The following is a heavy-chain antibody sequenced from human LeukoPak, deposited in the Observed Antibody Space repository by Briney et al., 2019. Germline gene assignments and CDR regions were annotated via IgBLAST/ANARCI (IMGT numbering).Heavy chain of an antibody. CDR3: ARGGQFYYGCSGYYHDGFDY. J-gene: IGHJ4*02. CDR2: IYYSGST. V-gene: IGHV4-31*03. D-gene: IGHD3-22*01. Sequence: PSQTLSLTCTVSGGSISSGGYYWSWIRQHPGKGLEWIGYIYYSGSTYYNPSLKSRVTISVDTSKNQFSLKLSSVTAADTAVYYCARGGQFYYGCSGYYHDGFDYWGQGTLVTVSS. CDR1: GGSISSGGYY.